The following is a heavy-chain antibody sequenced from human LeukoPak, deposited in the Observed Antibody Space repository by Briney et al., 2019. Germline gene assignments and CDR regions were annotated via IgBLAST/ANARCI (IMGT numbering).Heavy chain of an antibody. V-gene: IGHV4-39*01. CDR1: GGSISSSNYY. Sequence: SSETLSLTCTVSGGSISSSNYYWSWIRQPPGKELEWIASINYGGTTYYNPSLKSRVTISVDTSKNQFSLRLSSVTAADTAVYFCARYVVFGSGKYYFDYWGQGSLVTVSS. CDR2: INYGGTT. CDR3: ARYVVFGSGKYYFDY. J-gene: IGHJ4*02. D-gene: IGHD3-10*01.